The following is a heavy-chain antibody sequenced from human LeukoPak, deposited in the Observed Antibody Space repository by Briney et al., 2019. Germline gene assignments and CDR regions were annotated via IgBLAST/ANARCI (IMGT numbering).Heavy chain of an antibody. Sequence: GGSLRLSCAAAGFTFSSYAMSWVRQAPGKGLEWVSAISGSGGSTYYADSVKGRFTISRDNSKDTLYLQMNSLRAEDTAVYYCTRGLHIGYYDSSFPDYWGQGTLVTVSS. V-gene: IGHV3-23*01. CDR3: TRGLHIGYYDSSFPDY. D-gene: IGHD3-22*01. CDR1: GFTFSSYA. J-gene: IGHJ4*02. CDR2: ISGSGGST.